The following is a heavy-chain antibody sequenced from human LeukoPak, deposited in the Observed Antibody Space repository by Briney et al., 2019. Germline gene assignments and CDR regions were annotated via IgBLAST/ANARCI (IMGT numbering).Heavy chain of an antibody. CDR1: GFTFSSYS. Sequence: SGGSLRLSCAVSGFTFSSYSLNWVRQAPGKGLEWVSSISSSSSYIYYADSVKGRFTISRDNAKNSLYLQMNSLRAEDTAVYYCAREVFDSPIYYYTYGMDVGAQGPPAPAPS. CDR3: AREVFDSPIYYYTYGMDV. J-gene: IGHJ6*02. CDR2: ISSSSSYI. V-gene: IGHV3-21*01.